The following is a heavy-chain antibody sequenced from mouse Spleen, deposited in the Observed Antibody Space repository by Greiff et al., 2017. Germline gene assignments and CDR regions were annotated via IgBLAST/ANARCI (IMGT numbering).Heavy chain of an antibody. CDR1: GYTFTSYW. V-gene: IGHV1-50*01. J-gene: IGHJ2*01. Sequence: QVQLQQPGAELVKPGASVKLSCKASGYTFTSYWMQWVKQRPGQGLEWIGEIDPSDSYTNYNQKFKGKATLTVDTSSSTAYMQLSSLTSEDSAVYYCARDGTITRGFFDYWGQGTTLTVSS. D-gene: IGHD2-1*01. CDR2: IDPSDSYT. CDR3: ARDGTITRGFFDY.